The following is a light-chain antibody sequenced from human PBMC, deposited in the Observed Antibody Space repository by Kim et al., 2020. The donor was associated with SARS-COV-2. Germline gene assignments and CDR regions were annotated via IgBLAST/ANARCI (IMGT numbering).Light chain of an antibody. CDR3: QAWDSSIPYV. V-gene: IGLV3-1*01. CDR2: QDS. CDR1: KLGDKY. J-gene: IGLJ1*01. Sequence: SYELTQPPSVSVSPGQTASITCSGDKLGDKYACXYQQKPGQSPVLVIYQDSKRPSGIPERFSGSNSGNTATLTISGTQAMDEADYYCQAWDSSIPYVFGT.